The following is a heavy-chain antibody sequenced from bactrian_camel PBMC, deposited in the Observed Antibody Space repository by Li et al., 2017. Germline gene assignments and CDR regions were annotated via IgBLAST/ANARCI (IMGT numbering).Heavy chain of an antibody. CDR3: ASIDLRLAGSYCRFDAERFWN. CDR1: GISFGLHG. V-gene: IGHV3S40*01. CDR2: ISADGATT. J-gene: IGHJ4*01. D-gene: IGHD1*01. Sequence: VQLVESGGGLVRPGGSLRLSCVTSGISFGLHGMSWVRQASGKGLEWVAGISADGATTYYPDSVKGRFTISRDSAKNTLYLHMNSLIPEDTAMYYCASIDLRLAGSYCRFDAERFWNWGQGTQVTVS.